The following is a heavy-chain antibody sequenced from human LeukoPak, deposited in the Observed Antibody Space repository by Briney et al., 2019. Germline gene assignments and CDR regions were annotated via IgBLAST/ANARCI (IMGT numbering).Heavy chain of an antibody. CDR2: IYYSGST. CDR3: ARVGDYYDSSGYFDY. J-gene: IGHJ4*02. V-gene: IGHV4-59*01. Sequence: SETLSLTCAVSGGSISSYYWNWIRQPPGKGLEWIGYIYYSGSTNYNPSLKSRVTISVDTSKNQFSLKLSSVTAADTAVYYCARVGDYYDSSGYFDYWGQGTLVTVSS. D-gene: IGHD3-22*01. CDR1: GGSISSYY.